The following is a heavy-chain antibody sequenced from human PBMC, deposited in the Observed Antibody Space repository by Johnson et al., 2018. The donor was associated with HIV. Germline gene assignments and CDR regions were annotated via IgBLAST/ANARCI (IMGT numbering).Heavy chain of an antibody. CDR3: ARGRARAFDI. CDR2: ISYDGSNK. CDR1: GFTFSSYA. J-gene: IGHJ3*02. V-gene: IGHV3-30-3*01. Sequence: VHLVESGGGVVQPGRSLRLSCAASGFTFSSYAMHCVRQAPGKGLEWVAVISYDGSNKYYADSVKGRFTISRDNSKNTLYLQMNSLRAEDTAVYYCARGRARAFDIWGQGTMVTVSS. D-gene: IGHD5-12*01.